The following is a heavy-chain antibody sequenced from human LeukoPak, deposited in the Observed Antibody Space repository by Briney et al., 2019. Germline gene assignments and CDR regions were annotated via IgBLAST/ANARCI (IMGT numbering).Heavy chain of an antibody. CDR1: GFTFSSYA. CDR2: ISSSGDST. J-gene: IGHJ4*02. Sequence: GGSLRLSCAASGFTFSSYAMHWVRQAPGEGLEYVSAISSSGDSTYYANSVRGRFTISRDNSKNTLYLQMGSLRAEDTAVYYCASSYGSNKNPFEYWGQGTLVTVSS. V-gene: IGHV3-64*01. D-gene: IGHD4-23*01. CDR3: ASSYGSNKNPFEY.